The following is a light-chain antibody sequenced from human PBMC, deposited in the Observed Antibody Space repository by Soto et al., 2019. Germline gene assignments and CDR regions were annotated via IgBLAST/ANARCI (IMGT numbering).Light chain of an antibody. V-gene: IGLV2-23*01. CDR1: NSDVGGYNL. Sequence: QSALTQPASVSGSPGQSITISCTGTNSDVGGYNLVSWYQQHPGKAPRLMICEDQKRPSGVSDRFSGSKSGNTASMTISGLQAEDEADYYCCSYAGSNILVFGGGTKLTVL. CDR3: CSYAGSNILV. J-gene: IGLJ2*01. CDR2: EDQ.